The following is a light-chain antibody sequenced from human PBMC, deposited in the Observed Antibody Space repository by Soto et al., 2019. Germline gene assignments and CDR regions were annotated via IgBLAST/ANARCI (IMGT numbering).Light chain of an antibody. CDR3: TSYTSSNTLV. CDR2: EVN. CDR1: SRDVGGYNY. Sequence: QSALTQPASVSGSPGQSITISCTGTSRDVGGYNYVSWYQHHPGKAPKLVIYEVNNRPSVISDRFSGYKSGNTASLTISGLQAEDEADYYCTSYTSSNTLVFGGGTKLTVL. V-gene: IGLV2-14*01. J-gene: IGLJ3*02.